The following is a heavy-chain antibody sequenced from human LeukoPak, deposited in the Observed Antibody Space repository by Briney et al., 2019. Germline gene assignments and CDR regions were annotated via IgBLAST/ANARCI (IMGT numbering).Heavy chain of an antibody. CDR1: GFTINDCV. D-gene: IGHD5-18*01. CDR2: VSRDGDRT. CDR3: ARHPGYSGGYMDH. J-gene: IGHJ4*02. Sequence: GGSLRLSCAASGFTINDCVMKWVRQAPGRGLEWVSAVSRDGDRTYYADSVRGRFTMSRDNSKNTVTLQMNGLRAEDTAIYYCARHPGYSGGYMDHWGQGALVTVSS. V-gene: IGHV3-23*01.